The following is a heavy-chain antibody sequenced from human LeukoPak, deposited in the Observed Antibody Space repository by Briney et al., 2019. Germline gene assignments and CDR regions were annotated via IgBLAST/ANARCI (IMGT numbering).Heavy chain of an antibody. CDR2: IHYSGNT. Sequence: SETLSLTCTFSGGSVSSYYWSWIRQSPGKGLEWIGYIHYSGNTHYNPSLKSRVSTSIHTSKNHFSLKLSSVTAADTAVYYCARVYCGGDCHSYYYYYAMDVWGQGTTVTVSS. D-gene: IGHD2-21*02. CDR1: GGSVSSYY. V-gene: IGHV4-59*08. J-gene: IGHJ6*02. CDR3: ARVYCGGDCHSYYYYYAMDV.